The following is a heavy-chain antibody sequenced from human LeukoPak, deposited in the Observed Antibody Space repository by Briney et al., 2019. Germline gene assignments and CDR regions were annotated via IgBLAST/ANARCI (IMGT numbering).Heavy chain of an antibody. Sequence: ASVKVSCKVSGYTLTELSMHWVRQAPGKGLEWMGRINPNSGGTNYAQKFQGRVTTTRDTSISTAYMELSRLRSDDTAVYYCARDGSSFRFDPWGQGTLVTVSS. D-gene: IGHD6-6*01. CDR1: GYTLTELS. V-gene: IGHV1-2*06. CDR2: INPNSGGT. CDR3: ARDGSSFRFDP. J-gene: IGHJ5*02.